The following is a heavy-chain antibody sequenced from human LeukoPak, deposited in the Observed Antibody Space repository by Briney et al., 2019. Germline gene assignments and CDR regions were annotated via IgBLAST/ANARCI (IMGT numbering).Heavy chain of an antibody. J-gene: IGHJ4*02. Sequence: GSLRLSCAASGFTVSRNYMSWVRQAPGKGLEWVSVIYSGGRTYYADSVKGRFTISRDNSKNTLYLQMNSLRAEDTAVYYCARANDFWSGLDYWGQGTLVTVSS. V-gene: IGHV3-66*02. D-gene: IGHD3-3*01. CDR3: ARANDFWSGLDY. CDR1: GFTVSRNY. CDR2: IYSGGRT.